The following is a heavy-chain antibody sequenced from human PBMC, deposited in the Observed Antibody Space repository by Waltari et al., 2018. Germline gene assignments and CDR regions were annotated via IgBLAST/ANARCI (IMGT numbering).Heavy chain of an antibody. V-gene: IGHV4-39*01. D-gene: IGHD1-26*01. Sequence: QLQLQESGPGLVKPSETLSLTCTVSGGSISSSSYYWGWIRQPPGKGLECIGNIYYSGSTYSNPSLKSRFTISVDTSKNQFSLKLSSVTAADTAVYYCARRGRGSGNYRDVFDIWGQGTMVTVSS. CDR2: IYYSGST. J-gene: IGHJ3*02. CDR3: ARRGRGSGNYRDVFDI. CDR1: GGSISSSSYY.